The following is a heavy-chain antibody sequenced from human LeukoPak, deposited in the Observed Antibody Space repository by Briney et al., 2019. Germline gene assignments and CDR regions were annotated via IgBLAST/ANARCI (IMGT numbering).Heavy chain of an antibody. V-gene: IGHV3-21*01. CDR3: ARDPWLNDAFDI. CDR2: ISSSSSYI. CDR1: GFTFSSYS. Sequence: PGGSLRLSCAASGFTFSSYSMNWVRQAPGKGLEWVSSISSSSSYIYYADSVKGRFTISRDNAKNSLYLQMNSLRAEDTAVYYCARDPWLNDAFDIWGQGTMVTVSS. J-gene: IGHJ3*02. D-gene: IGHD3-22*01.